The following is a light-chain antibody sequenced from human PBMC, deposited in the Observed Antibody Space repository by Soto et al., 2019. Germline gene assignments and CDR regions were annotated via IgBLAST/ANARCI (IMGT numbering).Light chain of an antibody. Sequence: EIVMTQSPATLSVSPGERAILSCSASQSIRTNVAWYQQRPGRAPRLLIYGASTRATDIPARFSGSGSGTEFTLTISSLQSEDFAIYYCQQYNHWTSITFGQGTRLEF. CDR2: GAS. CDR3: QQYNHWTSIT. V-gene: IGKV3-15*01. CDR1: QSIRTN. J-gene: IGKJ5*01.